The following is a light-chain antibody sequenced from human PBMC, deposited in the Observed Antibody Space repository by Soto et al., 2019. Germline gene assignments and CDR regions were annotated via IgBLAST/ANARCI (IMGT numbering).Light chain of an antibody. CDR2: GAS. J-gene: IGKJ1*01. Sequence: EIVLTQSPGTLSLSPGERATLSCRASQSVSSSYLAWYQQKPGQAPRLLINGASSRATGIPDRFSGSGSGTDFTVTISRLEPEDFAVYYCQQSGSSPTFGQGTKVEIK. V-gene: IGKV3-20*01. CDR3: QQSGSSPT. CDR1: QSVSSSY.